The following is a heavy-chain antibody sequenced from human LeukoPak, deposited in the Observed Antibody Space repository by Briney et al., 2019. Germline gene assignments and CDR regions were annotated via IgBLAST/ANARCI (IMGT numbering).Heavy chain of an antibody. CDR3: ARGVTSSGWFGGAFDT. CDR1: GGSISSYY. Sequence: KPSETLSLTCTVSGGSISSYYWSWIRQPPGKGLEWIGYIYYSGSTNYNPSLKSRVTISVDTSKNQFSLKLSSVTAADTAVYYCARGVTSSGWFGGAFDTWGQGTMVTVSS. CDR2: IYYSGST. V-gene: IGHV4-59*01. D-gene: IGHD6-19*01. J-gene: IGHJ3*02.